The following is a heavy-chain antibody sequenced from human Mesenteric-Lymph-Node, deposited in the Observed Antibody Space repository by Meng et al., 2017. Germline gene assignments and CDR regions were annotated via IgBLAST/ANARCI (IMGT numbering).Heavy chain of an antibody. CDR2: INHSGST. D-gene: IGHD3-16*01. CDR1: GGFFSGYY. CDR3: ARDGGGPKDY. V-gene: IGHV4-34*01. Sequence: GSLRPSCAVYGGFFSGYYWSWIRQPPGKGLEWVGEINHSGSTNYNPSLKSRVTISVDTSKNQFSLKLSSVTAADTAVYYCARDGGGPKDYWGQGTLVTVSS. J-gene: IGHJ4*02.